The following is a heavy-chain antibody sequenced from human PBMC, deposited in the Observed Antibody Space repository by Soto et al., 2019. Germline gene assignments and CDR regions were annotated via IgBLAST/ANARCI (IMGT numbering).Heavy chain of an antibody. CDR3: AREYTYGSNFFDC. D-gene: IGHD5-18*01. CDR1: GGSIWSYY. V-gene: IGHV4-59*05. Sequence: SETLSLTCIVSGGSIWSYYWNWIRQPPGKGLEWIGSIYYSGSAYYNPSLKSRVTISVDTSKNQFSLKLSSVTAADTAVYYCAREYTYGSNFFDCWGQGALVT. J-gene: IGHJ4*02. CDR2: IYYSGSA.